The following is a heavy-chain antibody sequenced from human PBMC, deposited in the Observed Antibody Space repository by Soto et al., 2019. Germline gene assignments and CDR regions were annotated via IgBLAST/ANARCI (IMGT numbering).Heavy chain of an antibody. CDR2: VDPSDSYT. J-gene: IGHJ6*02. CDR3: ARSCTNGVCLSYYYYGMDV. D-gene: IGHD2-8*01. V-gene: IGHV5-10-1*01. CDR1: GYSFTSYW. Sequence: HGESLKISCKGSGYSFTSYWISWVRQMPGKGLEWMGRVDPSDSYTNYSPSFQGHVTISADKSISTAYLQWSSLKASDTAMYYCARSCTNGVCLSYYYYGMDVWGQGTTVTVSS.